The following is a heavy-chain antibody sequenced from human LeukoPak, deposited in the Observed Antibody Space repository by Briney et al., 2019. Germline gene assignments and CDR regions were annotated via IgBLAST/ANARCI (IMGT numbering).Heavy chain of an antibody. J-gene: IGHJ4*02. V-gene: IGHV3-7*01. CDR2: IKQDGSEK. Sequence: PGGSLRLSCAASGFTFSDYYMSWLRQAPGDGLEWVANIKQDGSEKYYVDSVEGRITISRDNAKSSLYLQMHSLRAEDTAVYSCASRGYSGYDYYFDYWGQGTLVTVSS. CDR3: ASRGYSGYDYYFDY. D-gene: IGHD5-12*01. CDR1: GFTFSDYY.